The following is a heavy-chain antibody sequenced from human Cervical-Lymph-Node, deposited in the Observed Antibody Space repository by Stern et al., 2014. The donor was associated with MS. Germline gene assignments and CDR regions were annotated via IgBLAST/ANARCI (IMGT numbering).Heavy chain of an antibody. CDR3: ARGRSPTVTDF. V-gene: IGHV1-8*01. CDR2: MNANTGNT. J-gene: IGHJ4*02. CDR1: GYTFTSYD. Sequence: QVQLGQSGAEVKKPGASVKVSCKASGYTFTSYDINWVRQATGQGLEWMGWMNANTGNTGYAQKYQGRVIMTSDTSTGTAYMELTSLRSEDTALYYCARGRSPTVTDFWGQGTLVTVSS. D-gene: IGHD4-17*01.